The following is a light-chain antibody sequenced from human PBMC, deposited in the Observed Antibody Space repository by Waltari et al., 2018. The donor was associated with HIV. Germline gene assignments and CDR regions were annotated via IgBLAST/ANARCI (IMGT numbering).Light chain of an antibody. V-gene: IGLV2-14*01. Sequence: QSALTQPASVSGSPGQSITIPCTGTSSDVGGYNYVSWYQQHPGKAPKLMIYEVSNRPSGVSNRFSGSKSSNTASLTISGLQAEDEADYYCSSYTSSSTLGVFGGGTKLTVL. J-gene: IGLJ3*02. CDR2: EVS. CDR3: SSYTSSSTLGV. CDR1: SSDVGGYNY.